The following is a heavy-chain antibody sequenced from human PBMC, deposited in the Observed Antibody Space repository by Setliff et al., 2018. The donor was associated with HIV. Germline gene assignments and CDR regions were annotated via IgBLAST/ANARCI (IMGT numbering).Heavy chain of an antibody. J-gene: IGHJ4*02. D-gene: IGHD6-13*01. CDR2: IYTSGST. CDR1: GDSISSYY. Sequence: SETLSLTCTVSGDSISSYYWSWIRQPPGKGLEWIGYIYTSGSTNYNPSLKSRVSISVDRSKNHFSLRLSSVTAADTAVYYCARGGSRGSWYWDYWGQGTLVTVSS. V-gene: IGHV4-4*09. CDR3: ARGGSRGSWYWDY.